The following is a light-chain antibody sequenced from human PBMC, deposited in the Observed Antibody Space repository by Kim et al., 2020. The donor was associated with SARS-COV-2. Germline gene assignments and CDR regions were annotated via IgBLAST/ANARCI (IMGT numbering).Light chain of an antibody. J-gene: IGKJ2*01. V-gene: IGKV3-20*01. Sequence: EIVLTQSPGTLSLSPGDRATLSCRASQSVASNHLAWFQQKPGQAPRLLIYGTSSRAPAIPDRFSASGSGTDFTLTISRLKPEDFAIYYWQQYDRPPYTFGQGTKLEI. CDR2: GTS. CDR1: QSVASNH. CDR3: QQYDRPPYT.